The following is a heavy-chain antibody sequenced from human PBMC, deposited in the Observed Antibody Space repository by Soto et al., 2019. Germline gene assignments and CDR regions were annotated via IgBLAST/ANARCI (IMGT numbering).Heavy chain of an antibody. CDR1: GFTFSSYG. Sequence: QVQLVESGGDVVQPGRSLRLSCAASGFTFSSYGMHWVRQAPGKGLEWVAVIWYDGSNKYYADSVKGRFTISRDNSKNTLYLQMNSLRAEDTAVYYCARDLGDYYDSSGYFDYWGQGTLVTVSS. CDR2: IWYDGSNK. D-gene: IGHD3-22*01. V-gene: IGHV3-33*01. J-gene: IGHJ4*02. CDR3: ARDLGDYYDSSGYFDY.